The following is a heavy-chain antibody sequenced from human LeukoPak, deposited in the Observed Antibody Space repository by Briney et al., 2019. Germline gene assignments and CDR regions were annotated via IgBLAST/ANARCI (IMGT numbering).Heavy chain of an antibody. D-gene: IGHD3-10*01. J-gene: IGHJ4*02. CDR1: GGSISSGSYS. Sequence: SETLSLTCTVSGGSISSGSYSWSWIRQPAGKGLEWIGRIYTSGSTNYNPSLKSRVTISVDTSKNQFSLKLSSVTAADTAVYYCARTRYYYNSRSYGAPYYFDYWGQGTLVTVSS. CDR2: IYTSGST. CDR3: ARTRYYYNSRSYGAPYYFDY. V-gene: IGHV4-61*02.